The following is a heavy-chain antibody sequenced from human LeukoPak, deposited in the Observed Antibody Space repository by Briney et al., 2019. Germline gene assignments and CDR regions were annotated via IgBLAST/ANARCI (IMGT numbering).Heavy chain of an antibody. D-gene: IGHD3-22*01. CDR3: ARGYYDSSGSSNTFDV. J-gene: IGHJ3*01. CDR2: IYNGGKT. CDR1: GVSINTYY. V-gene: IGHV4-4*09. Sequence: SETLSLTCTVSGVSINTYYASWIRQAPGKGLEFIGFIYNGGKTNYNPSLKSRVTTSVDTSKNQFSLKLSSVTAADTAVYYCARGYYDSSGSSNTFDVWGQGTMVTVSS.